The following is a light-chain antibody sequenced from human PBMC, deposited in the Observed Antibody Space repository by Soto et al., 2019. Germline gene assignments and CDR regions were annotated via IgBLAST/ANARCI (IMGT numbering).Light chain of an antibody. Sequence: QSVLTQPASVSGSPGQSITISCTGTSSDVGGYNYVSWYQQHPGKAPKLMIYDVSNRPSGVSNRFSGSKSDNTASLTISGLQAEDEADYYCSSYTSISIVVFGGGTKLTVL. CDR2: DVS. CDR1: SSDVGGYNY. CDR3: SSYTSISIVV. V-gene: IGLV2-14*01. J-gene: IGLJ2*01.